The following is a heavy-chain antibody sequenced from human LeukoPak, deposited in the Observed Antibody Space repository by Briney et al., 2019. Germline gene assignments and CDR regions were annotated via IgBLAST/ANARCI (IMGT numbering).Heavy chain of an antibody. J-gene: IGHJ4*02. CDR3: AKGGSAGSSDY. Sequence: PGGSLRLSCAASGFTSGFTFADYMMHWVRQPPGKGLELVSLISWDVSTTHYADSVNGRFTISRDNIKNSLFLQMNSLRTEDTALYYCAKGGSAGSSDYWGQGTLVTVSS. V-gene: IGHV3-43*01. CDR1: GFTFADYM. CDR2: ISWDVSTT. D-gene: IGHD3-10*01.